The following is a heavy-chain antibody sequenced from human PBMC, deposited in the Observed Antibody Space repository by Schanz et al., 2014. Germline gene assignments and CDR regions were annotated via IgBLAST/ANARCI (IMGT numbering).Heavy chain of an antibody. CDR2: ISTYTGNT. CDR1: GGTFSRYT. V-gene: IGHV1-18*01. J-gene: IGHJ3*01. Sequence: QVPLVQSGAEVKMPGASVKVSCKASGGTFSRYTFSWVRQVPGQRLEWMGWISTYTGNTNYAQRLQDRVTMTTDTSTSTAYMELRSLRSDDTAVYYCARNVIATGRAFDLWGPGTMVTVS. CDR3: ARNVIATGRAFDL. D-gene: IGHD6-13*01.